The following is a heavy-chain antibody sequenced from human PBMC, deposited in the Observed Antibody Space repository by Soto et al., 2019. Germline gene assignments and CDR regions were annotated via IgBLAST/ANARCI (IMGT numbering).Heavy chain of an antibody. CDR3: VKDRYVDY. J-gene: IGHJ4*02. CDR1: GFSFINYA. CDR2: ISSNGGST. Sequence: GSLRLSCSVFGFSFINYAIHFCRQSPGKGLQYVSSISSNGGSTYYADSVKGRFTISRDNSKNTLYLQMSSLRVEDTAVYYCVKDRYVDYWGQGNLVTVSS. V-gene: IGHV3-64D*06.